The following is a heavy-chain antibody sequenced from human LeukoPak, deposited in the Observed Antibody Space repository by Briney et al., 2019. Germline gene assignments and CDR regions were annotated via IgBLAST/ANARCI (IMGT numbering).Heavy chain of an antibody. J-gene: IGHJ6*04. CDR3: ARARPMVRGVINRYGMDV. CDR2: ISYDGSNK. Sequence: GGSLRLSCAASGFTFSSYAMHWVRQAPGKGLEWVAVISYDGSNKYYADSVKGRFTISRDNSKNTLYLQMNSLRAEDTAVYYCARARPMVRGVINRYGMDVWGKGTTVTASS. CDR1: GFTFSSYA. V-gene: IGHV3-30*04. D-gene: IGHD3-10*01.